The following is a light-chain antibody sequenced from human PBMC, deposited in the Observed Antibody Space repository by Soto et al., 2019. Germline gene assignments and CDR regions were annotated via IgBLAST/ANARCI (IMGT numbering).Light chain of an antibody. V-gene: IGKV3-11*01. CDR3: QQHISWPLT. J-gene: IGKJ4*01. CDR2: DAS. CDR1: QSVTNS. Sequence: EIVLTQSPVTLSLSPGERATLSCRASQSVTNSLAWYQQKPGQAPRLLVYDASNRATGIPPRFSGSGSGTDFTLTISNLEPEDFAVYYCQQHISWPLTFGGGTKVDIK.